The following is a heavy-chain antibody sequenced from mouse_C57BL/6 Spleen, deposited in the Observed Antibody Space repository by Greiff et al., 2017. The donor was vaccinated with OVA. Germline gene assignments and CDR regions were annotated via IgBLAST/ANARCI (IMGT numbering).Heavy chain of an antibody. CDR3: AKNLDGYYEGFAY. V-gene: IGHV2-5*01. Sequence: VKLVESGPGLVQPSQSLSITCTVSGFSLTSYGVHWVRQSPGKGLEWLGVIWRGGSTDYNAAFMSRLSITKDNSKSQVFFKMNSLQADDTAIYYCAKNLDGYYEGFAYWGQGTLVTVSA. J-gene: IGHJ3*01. CDR2: IWRGGST. D-gene: IGHD2-3*01. CDR1: GFSLTSYG.